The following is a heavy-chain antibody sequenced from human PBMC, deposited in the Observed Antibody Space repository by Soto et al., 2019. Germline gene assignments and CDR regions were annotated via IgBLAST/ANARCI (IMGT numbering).Heavy chain of an antibody. CDR2: ISYDGSNK. Sequence: GGSLRLSCAASGFTFSSYAMHWVRQAPGKGLEWVAVISYDGSNKYYADSVKGRFTISRDNSKNTLYLQMNSLRAEDTAVYYCARTRDYTRGFDIWGQGTMVTVSS. J-gene: IGHJ3*02. CDR1: GFTFSSYA. V-gene: IGHV3-30-3*01. D-gene: IGHD4-4*01. CDR3: ARTRDYTRGFDI.